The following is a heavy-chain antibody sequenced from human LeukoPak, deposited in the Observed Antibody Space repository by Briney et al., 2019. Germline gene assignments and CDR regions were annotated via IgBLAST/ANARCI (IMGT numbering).Heavy chain of an antibody. CDR1: GFIFSTYE. CDR2: ISTSGSTI. J-gene: IGHJ4*02. D-gene: IGHD2-21*01. Sequence: PGGSLRLSCAAAGFIFSTYEMHWVRQAPGKGLEWVSYISTSGSTIYYADSVKGRFTFSRDNARNSLFLQMNRLRAEDTAVYYCARDSPAYSFEYWGQGTLVTVSS. V-gene: IGHV3-48*03. CDR3: ARDSPAYSFEY.